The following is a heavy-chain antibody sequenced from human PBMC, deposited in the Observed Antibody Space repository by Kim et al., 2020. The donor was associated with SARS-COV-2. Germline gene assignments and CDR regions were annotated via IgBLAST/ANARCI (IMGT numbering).Heavy chain of an antibody. CDR1: GYSFTTYY. CDR3: ARSRHYGSGTRRDYYYGMDV. Sequence: ASVKVSCKTSGYSFTTYYIHWVRQAPGQGLEWIGVINPSGGSTTYAQKFQGRVTMTKDTSTSTVFWEWSSLGSEDTAVYYCARSRHYGSGTRRDYYYGMDVWGQGTTLTVSS. V-gene: IGHV1-46*01. CDR2: INPSGGST. D-gene: IGHD3-10*01. J-gene: IGHJ6*02.